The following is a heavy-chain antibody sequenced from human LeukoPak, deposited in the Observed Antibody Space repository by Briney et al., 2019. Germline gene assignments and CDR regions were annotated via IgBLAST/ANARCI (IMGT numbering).Heavy chain of an antibody. J-gene: IGHJ5*02. CDR1: GFTFSSYA. D-gene: IGHD6-13*01. CDR3: AKGAAAGLVDWFDP. Sequence: GRSPRLSCAASGFTFSSYAMMWVRQAPGKGLEWVSTVTGSAGGTYYADSVKGRFTISRDNSKNTLYLIMNSLRAEDTAVYYCAKGAAAGLVDWFDPWGQGTLVAVSS. CDR2: VTGSAGGT. V-gene: IGHV3-23*01.